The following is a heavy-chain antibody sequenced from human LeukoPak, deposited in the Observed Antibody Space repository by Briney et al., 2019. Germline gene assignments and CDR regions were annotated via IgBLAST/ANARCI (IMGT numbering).Heavy chain of an antibody. Sequence: SSVNVSCQSSRGTFSSYATRWVRQAPGQGLEWMGRIIPILGIANYAQKFQGRVTITADKSTSTAYMELSSLSSEDTAVYYCARYEPGGNSSGWGQGTLVTVSS. J-gene: IGHJ4*02. CDR1: RGTFSSYA. D-gene: IGHD4-23*01. CDR3: ARYEPGGNSSG. V-gene: IGHV1-69*04. CDR2: IIPILGIA.